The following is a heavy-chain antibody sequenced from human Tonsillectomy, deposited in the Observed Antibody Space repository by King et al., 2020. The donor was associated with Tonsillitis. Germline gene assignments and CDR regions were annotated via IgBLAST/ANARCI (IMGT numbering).Heavy chain of an antibody. CDR3: ARTWSTMVPPNFDL. D-gene: IGHD3-10*01. CDR1: GGSISSGSYY. CDR2: VYPSGST. Sequence: HVQLQESGPGLVKPSQTLSLTCTVSGGSISSGSYYWSWIRQSAGKGLEWIGRVYPSGSTNYNPSLKSRVTMSVDTSNNQFSLKLSSVTAADTAVYYGARTWSTMVPPNFDLWGRGTLVTVSS. V-gene: IGHV4-61*02. J-gene: IGHJ2*01.